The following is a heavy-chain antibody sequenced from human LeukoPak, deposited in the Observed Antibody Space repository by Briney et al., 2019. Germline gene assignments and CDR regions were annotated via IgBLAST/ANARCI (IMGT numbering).Heavy chain of an antibody. CDR2: IYYSGST. Sequence: PSETLSLTCTVSGGSISSYYWSWIRQPPGKGLEWIGYIYYSGSTNYNPSLKSRVTISVDTSKNQFPLKLSSVTAADTAVYYCARGSGQYQLLNYFDYWGQGTLVTVSS. J-gene: IGHJ4*02. V-gene: IGHV4-59*01. D-gene: IGHD2-2*01. CDR1: GGSISSYY. CDR3: ARGSGQYQLLNYFDY.